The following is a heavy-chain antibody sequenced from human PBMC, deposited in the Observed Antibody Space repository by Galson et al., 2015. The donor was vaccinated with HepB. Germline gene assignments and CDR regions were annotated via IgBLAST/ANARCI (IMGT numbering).Heavy chain of an antibody. CDR3: ATNLRTTSSSWLDS. CDR1: GVSTNNASYY. V-gene: IGHV4-61*02. J-gene: IGHJ4*02. Sequence: TLSLTCTVSGVSTNNASYYWTWIRQPAGKGLEWIGRLYPSGSTNSNPSLQTRVTMSVDTSKNQFSLKLSSVTAADTAVYYCATNLRTTSSSWLDSWGQGTLVTVSS. CDR2: LYPSGST. D-gene: IGHD6-13*01.